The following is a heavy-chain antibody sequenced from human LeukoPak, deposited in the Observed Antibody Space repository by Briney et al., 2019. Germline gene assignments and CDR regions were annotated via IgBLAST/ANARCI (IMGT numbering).Heavy chain of an antibody. V-gene: IGHV3-7*01. CDR2: IKEDGSEK. D-gene: IGHD6-13*01. CDR3: AREAHSSSWYFYYAMDV. CDR1: GFTFSSYW. Sequence: PGRSLRLSCAASGFTFSSYWMSWVRQAPEKGLEWVANIKEDGSEKYYVDSVKGRFTISRDNAKNSLYLQMNSLRAEDTAVYYCAREAHSSSWYFYYAMDVWGQGTTVTVSS. J-gene: IGHJ6*02.